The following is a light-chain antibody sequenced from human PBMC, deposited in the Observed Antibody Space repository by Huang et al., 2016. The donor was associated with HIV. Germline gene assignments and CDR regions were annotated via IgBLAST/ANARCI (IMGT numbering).Light chain of an antibody. Sequence: EIVMTQSPATLSVSPGERATPSCRASQSVASNLAWYQQKPGQAPRLLIFGANTRATGIPARFSGSESGTECTLTISSLQSEDFALYYCQQYNTWPRTFGQGTKVEI. V-gene: IGKV3-15*01. CDR3: QQYNTWPRT. J-gene: IGKJ1*01. CDR2: GAN. CDR1: QSVASN.